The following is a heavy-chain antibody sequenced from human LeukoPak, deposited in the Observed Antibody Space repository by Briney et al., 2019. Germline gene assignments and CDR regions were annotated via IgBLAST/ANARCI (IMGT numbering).Heavy chain of an antibody. D-gene: IGHD3-3*01. J-gene: IGHJ6*03. CDR3: ARVGPIFGVVSSAEYYMDV. CDR2: INTDGSST. Sequence: GGSLRLSCAASGFTFSSYWMSWVRQAPGKGLVWVSRINTDGSSTSYADSVKGRFTISRDNAKNTLYLQMNSLRAEDTAVYYCARVGPIFGVVSSAEYYMDVWGKGTTVTVSS. V-gene: IGHV3-74*01. CDR1: GFTFSSYW.